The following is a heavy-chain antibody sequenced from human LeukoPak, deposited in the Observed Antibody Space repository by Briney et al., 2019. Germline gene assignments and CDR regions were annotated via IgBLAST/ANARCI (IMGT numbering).Heavy chain of an antibody. J-gene: IGHJ3*02. V-gene: IGHV5-51*01. CDR2: IYPGDSDT. CDR1: GYSFTSYW. Sequence: GESLKISCKGSGYSFTSYWIGWVCQMPGKGLEWMGIIYPGDSDTRYSPSFQGQVTISADKSISTAYLQWSSLKASDTAMYYCARFEGATNDAFDIWGQGTMVTVSS. CDR3: ARFEGATNDAFDI. D-gene: IGHD1-26*01.